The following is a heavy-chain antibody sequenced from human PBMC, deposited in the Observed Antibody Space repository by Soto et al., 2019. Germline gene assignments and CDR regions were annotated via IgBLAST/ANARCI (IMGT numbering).Heavy chain of an antibody. V-gene: IGHV4-59*01. Sequence: SETLSLTCTVSGGSISSYYWSWIRQPPGKGLEWIGYIYYSGSTNYNPSLKSRVTISVDTSKNQFSLKLSSVTAADTAVYYCAIDNPCHYYGMEVWCQGPTVTV. CDR1: GGSISSYY. CDR2: IYYSGST. CDR3: AIDNPCHYYGMEV. J-gene: IGHJ6*02.